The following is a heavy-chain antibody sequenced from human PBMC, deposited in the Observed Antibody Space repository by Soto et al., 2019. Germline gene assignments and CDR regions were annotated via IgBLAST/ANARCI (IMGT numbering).Heavy chain of an antibody. Sequence: ESGGGVVQPGRSLRLSCAASGFTFSSYGMHWVRQAPGKGLEWVAVIWYDGSNKYYADSVKGRFTISRDNSKNTLYLQMNSLRAEDTAVYYCAREYSYGYYSRYYFDYWGQGTLVTVSS. D-gene: IGHD5-18*01. V-gene: IGHV3-33*01. J-gene: IGHJ4*02. CDR3: AREYSYGYYSRYYFDY. CDR2: IWYDGSNK. CDR1: GFTFSSYG.